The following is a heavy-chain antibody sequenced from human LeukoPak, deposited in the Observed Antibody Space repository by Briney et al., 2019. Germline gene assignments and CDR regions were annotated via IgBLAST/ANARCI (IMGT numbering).Heavy chain of an antibody. Sequence: GGSLRLSCAASGFTFSSYSTHWVRQAPGKGLEWVSAISSSSSFIYYADSMKGRFTISRDNAKNSLYLQMNSLRAEDTAVYYCARDQYSRSSFDYLYHFMDVWGKGTTVTVSS. D-gene: IGHD6-6*01. CDR2: ISSSSSFI. V-gene: IGHV3-21*01. CDR1: GFTFSSYS. J-gene: IGHJ6*03. CDR3: ARDQYSRSSFDYLYHFMDV.